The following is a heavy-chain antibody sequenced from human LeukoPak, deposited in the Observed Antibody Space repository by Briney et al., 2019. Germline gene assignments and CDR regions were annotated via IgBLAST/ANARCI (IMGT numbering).Heavy chain of an antibody. CDR2: TYTSGSF. CDR1: GGSVSSYY. Sequence: TSETLSLTCTVSGGSVSSYYWSWIRQPAGKELEWVGRTYTSGSFNYNPSLKSRVTMSVDTSKNQLSLKLTSVTAADTAVYYCARGGYYYDTGDWGQGTLVTVSS. CDR3: ARGGYYYDTGD. J-gene: IGHJ4*02. V-gene: IGHV4-4*07. D-gene: IGHD3-22*01.